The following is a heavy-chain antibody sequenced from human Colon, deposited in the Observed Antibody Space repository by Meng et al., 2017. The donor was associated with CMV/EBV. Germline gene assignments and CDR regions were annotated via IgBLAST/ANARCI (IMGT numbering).Heavy chain of an antibody. CDR2: IYYTGST. CDR3: ARDPGSGPDY. V-gene: IGHV4-31*03. J-gene: IGHJ4*02. D-gene: IGHD2-15*01. Sequence: CSVSGGSISSGSYYWSWIRKHPGKGVGWIGYIYYTGSTYYNPSLKSRVVISGDTSKNQFSLKLSSVTAADTAVYFCARDPGSGPDYWGQGTLVTVSS. CDR1: GGSISSGSYY.